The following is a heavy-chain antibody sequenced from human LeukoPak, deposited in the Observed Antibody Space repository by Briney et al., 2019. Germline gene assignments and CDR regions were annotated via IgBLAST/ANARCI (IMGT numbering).Heavy chain of an antibody. Sequence: ASVKVSCKASGFTFNAYNIHWVRQAPGQGLEWMGWINPKSGGANYAQKFQGRVTMTRDTSISTAYMELSRLRSDDTAVYYCARDDRDAFDIWGQGTMLTVSS. D-gene: IGHD3-22*01. CDR3: ARDDRDAFDI. CDR2: INPKSGGA. CDR1: GFTFNAYN. V-gene: IGHV1-2*02. J-gene: IGHJ3*02.